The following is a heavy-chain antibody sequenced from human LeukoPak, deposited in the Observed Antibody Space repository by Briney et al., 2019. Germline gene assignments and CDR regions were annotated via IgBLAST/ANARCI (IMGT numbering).Heavy chain of an antibody. D-gene: IGHD3-22*01. Sequence: PGGCLRLSCAVSGNTLSKYGMSWVRDAPGKGLERVAGICDSGGSTNFSDTVKGRYTISRDKPTDSLYLQMNSLRADVTAVYVCAKRSVVIRVILVGFHKEAYYFNSWGQGALVTVSS. CDR3: AKRSVVIRVILVGFHKEAYYFNS. CDR2: ICDSGGST. V-gene: IGHV3-23*01. J-gene: IGHJ4*02. CDR1: GNTLSKYG.